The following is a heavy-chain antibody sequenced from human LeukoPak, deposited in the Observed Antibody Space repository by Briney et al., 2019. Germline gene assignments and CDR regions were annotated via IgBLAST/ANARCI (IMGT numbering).Heavy chain of an antibody. Sequence: GGSLRLSCVASGFTFSSSWMSWVRQGPGKGPEWVANMNQDGSRKYYVDSVKGRFTISRDNAKNSLFLQMNGLRDEDAAVYYCTRDSQGSGTYSTDHWGQGTLVTVSS. CDR3: TRDSQGSGTYSTDH. CDR2: MNQDGSRK. J-gene: IGHJ4*02. V-gene: IGHV3-7*01. CDR1: GFTFSSSW. D-gene: IGHD3-10*01.